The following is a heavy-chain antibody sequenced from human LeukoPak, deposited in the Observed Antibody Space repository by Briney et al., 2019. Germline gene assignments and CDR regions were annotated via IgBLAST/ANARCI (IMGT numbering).Heavy chain of an antibody. J-gene: IGHJ6*03. CDR3: AGLQGHSYYYMDV. CDR2: IDHGGIT. Sequence: SETLSLTCAVYGGSFSSYYWSWIRQPPGRGLECIGDIDHGGITNCNPSLKSRVTISVDTSKNQFSLTLRSVTAADTAVYYCAGLQGHSYYYMDVWGRGTTVTVSS. CDR1: GGSFSSYY. V-gene: IGHV4-34*01.